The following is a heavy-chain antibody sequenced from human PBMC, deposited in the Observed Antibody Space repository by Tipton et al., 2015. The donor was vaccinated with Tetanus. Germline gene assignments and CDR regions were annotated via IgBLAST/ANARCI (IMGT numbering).Heavy chain of an antibody. CDR2: ISDDGRTK. J-gene: IGHJ4*02. Sequence: AVSGFTFSNYGMHWVRQAPGKGLEWVAVISDDGRTKYYTDSVKGRFTISRDNSKNTLFLQMNSLGAEDTAMYYCAKEGDGSGYGALHESRGQGSLVTASS. CDR3: AKEGDGSGYGALHES. V-gene: IGHV3-30*18. CDR1: GFTFSNYG. D-gene: IGHD3-3*01.